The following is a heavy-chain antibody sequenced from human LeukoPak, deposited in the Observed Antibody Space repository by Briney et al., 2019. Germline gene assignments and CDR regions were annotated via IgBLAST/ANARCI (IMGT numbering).Heavy chain of an antibody. CDR2: IYYSGST. J-gene: IGHJ5*02. CDR3: AREKIDVAEQGNNWFDP. Sequence: SETLSLTCTVSGGSISSGDYYWSWIRQPPGKGLEWIGYIYYSGSTYYNPSLKSRVTISVDTSKNQFSLKLSSVTAADTAVYYCAREKIDVAEQGNNWFDPWGQGTLVTVSS. D-gene: IGHD6-13*01. V-gene: IGHV4-30-4*01. CDR1: GGSISSGDYY.